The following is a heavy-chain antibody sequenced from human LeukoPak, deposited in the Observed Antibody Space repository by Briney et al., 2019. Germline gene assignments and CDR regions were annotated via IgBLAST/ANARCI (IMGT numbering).Heavy chain of an antibody. CDR1: GFTFSSYG. CDR2: IWYDGSNK. D-gene: IGHD3-22*01. CDR3: ASGEYYYDSSGPTDAFDI. V-gene: IGHV3-33*01. Sequence: GGSLRLSCAASGFTFSSYGMHWVRQAPGKGLEWVAVIWYDGSNKYYADSVKGRFTISRDNSKNTLYLQMNSLRAEDTAVYYCASGEYYYDSSGPTDAFDIWGQGTMVTVSS. J-gene: IGHJ3*02.